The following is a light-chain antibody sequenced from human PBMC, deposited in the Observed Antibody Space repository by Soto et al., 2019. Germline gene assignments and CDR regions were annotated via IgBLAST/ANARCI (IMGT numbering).Light chain of an antibody. Sequence: MVMPRSPATVSVSLGAIGTVSCGAGPSLTSYLAWYQQKPDQAPRLLICGRSTRATDIPARFSGSGSGTEFTLTINSLQSEDLAVYYCQQYNNWPLAFGGGTKVDIK. CDR1: PSLTSY. J-gene: IGKJ4*01. CDR2: GRS. V-gene: IGKV3-15*01. CDR3: QQYNNWPLA.